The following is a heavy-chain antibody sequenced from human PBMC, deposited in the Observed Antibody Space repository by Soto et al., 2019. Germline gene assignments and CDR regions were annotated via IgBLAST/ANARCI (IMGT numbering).Heavy chain of an antibody. D-gene: IGHD6-19*01. CDR3: ARDMYSSDYFVKWFEP. Sequence: HPGGSLRLSCTASGFSFSSYAMSWFRQPPGKGLEWVAVISHDGINKHYADSVKGRVTVSRDNSNHSLDLQLNSLRGEDTAMYYCARDMYSSDYFVKWFEPWGQGTLVTVSS. V-gene: IGHV3-30-3*01. CDR1: GFSFSSYA. CDR2: ISHDGINK. J-gene: IGHJ5*02.